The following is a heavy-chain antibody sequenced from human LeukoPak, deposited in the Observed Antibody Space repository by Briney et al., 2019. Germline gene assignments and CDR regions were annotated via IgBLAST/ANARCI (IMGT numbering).Heavy chain of an antibody. V-gene: IGHV6-1*01. CDR1: VDSVSSNRAA. CDR2: IFNRSKWYI. J-gene: IGHJ5*02. D-gene: IGHD6-13*01. CDR3: VRERVAAAAGTYNWFDP. Sequence: SQTLSLTCAISVDSVSSNRAAWNCIRHSPWGGLESLGSIFNRSKWYIDYELSLKRRITINPDTSKNQFTLQLNSMSTEDTAVYFCVRERVAAAAGTYNWFDPWGQGTLVTVSS.